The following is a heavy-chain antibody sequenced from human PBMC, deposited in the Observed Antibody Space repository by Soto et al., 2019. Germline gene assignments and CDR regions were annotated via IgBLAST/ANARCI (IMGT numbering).Heavy chain of an antibody. V-gene: IGHV4-31*03. D-gene: IGHD5-18*01. CDR2: IYYSGNT. J-gene: IGHJ6*02. Sequence: SETLSLTCTVSGGSIRSGGYCWSWVRQNPRRGLEWIGNIYYSGNTYYNPSLKSRLTISVDTSKNQFSLNLSSVTAADTAVYYCARDRLMATAGTARHYFGLDVWGQGTTVTVSS. CDR3: ARDRLMATAGTARHYFGLDV. CDR1: GGSIRSGGYC.